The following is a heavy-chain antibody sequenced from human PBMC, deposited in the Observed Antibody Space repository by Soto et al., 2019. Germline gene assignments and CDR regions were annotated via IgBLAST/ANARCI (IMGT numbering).Heavy chain of an antibody. CDR2: ISTSGGNR. Sequence: EVRLLESGGGLVQPGGSLRLSCAASGFTYTNYAMTWVRQTPGKGLEWVSTISTSGGNRYYADSVKGRFTISRYNSENTVYLQMNSLRVDDTALYYCAKERAARGIDYWGPGTLVTVSS. V-gene: IGHV3-23*01. CDR1: GFTYTNYA. J-gene: IGHJ4*02. CDR3: AKERAARGIDY. D-gene: IGHD6-6*01.